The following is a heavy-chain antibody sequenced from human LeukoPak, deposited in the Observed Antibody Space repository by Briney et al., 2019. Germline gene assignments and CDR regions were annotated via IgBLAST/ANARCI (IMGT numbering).Heavy chain of an antibody. V-gene: IGHV3-23*01. CDR3: AKDSMVRGLVDY. Sequence: AGGSLRLSCAASGFSFSTYAMTWVRQAPGKGLEWVSTISGSGTTTYYADSVKGRFTISRDNSKNTLSLQMNSLRAEDTALYYCAKDSMVRGLVDYWGQGTLVTVSS. CDR1: GFSFSTYA. CDR2: ISGSGTTT. D-gene: IGHD3-10*01. J-gene: IGHJ4*02.